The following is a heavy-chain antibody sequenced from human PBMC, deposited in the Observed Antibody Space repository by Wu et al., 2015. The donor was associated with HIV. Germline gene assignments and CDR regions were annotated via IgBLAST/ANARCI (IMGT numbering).Heavy chain of an antibody. CDR2: INPNSGGT. Sequence: QVQLVQSGAEVKKPGASVKVSCKASGYTFIDYYIHWVRQAPGQGLEWMGWINPNSGGTNYAQNFQGRVTMTRDTSISTAYMELSRLRYDDTAVLYCASAYNTGWYSDYWGQGTLVTVSS. CDR1: GYTFIDYY. J-gene: IGHJ4*02. V-gene: IGHV1-2*02. D-gene: IGHD6-19*01. CDR3: ASAYNTGWYSDY.